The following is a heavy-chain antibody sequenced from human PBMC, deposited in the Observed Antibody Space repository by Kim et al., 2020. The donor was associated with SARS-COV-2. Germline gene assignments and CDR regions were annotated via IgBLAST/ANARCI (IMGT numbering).Heavy chain of an antibody. CDR1: GGSISSGGYY. CDR3: ARVVWFGELMPYGMDV. J-gene: IGHJ6*02. V-gene: IGHV4-31*03. Sequence: SETLSLTCTVSGGSISSGGYYWSWIRQHPGKGLEWIGYIYYSGSTYYNPSLKSRVTISVDTSKNQFSLKLSSVTAADTAVYYCARVVWFGELMPYGMDVWGQGTTVTVSS. D-gene: IGHD3-10*01. CDR2: IYYSGST.